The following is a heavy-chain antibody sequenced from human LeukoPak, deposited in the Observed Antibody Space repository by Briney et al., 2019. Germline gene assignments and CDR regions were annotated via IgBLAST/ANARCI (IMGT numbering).Heavy chain of an antibody. CDR1: GGSISSYY. V-gene: IGHV4-59*01. Sequence: PSETLSLTCTVSGGSISSYYWSWIRQPPGKGLEWIGYIYYSGSTNYNPSLKSRVTISVDTSKNQFSLKLGSVTAADTAVYYCARAAYYYDSSGYYLYYFDYWGQGTLVTVSS. CDR2: IYYSGST. CDR3: ARAAYYYDSSGYYLYYFDY. D-gene: IGHD3-22*01. J-gene: IGHJ4*02.